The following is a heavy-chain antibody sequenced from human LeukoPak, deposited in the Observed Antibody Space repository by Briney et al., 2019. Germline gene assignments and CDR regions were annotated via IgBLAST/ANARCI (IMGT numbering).Heavy chain of an antibody. CDR3: ARHGTISSESYFDY. J-gene: IGHJ4*02. CDR1: GGSVSSYY. Sequence: SETLSLTCSVSGGSVSSYYWSWIRQSPGKGLEWIGYIHNSVRTNYNPSLKSRVTGFVDTSKNLVSLRLSSVTAADTAVYYCARHGTISSESYFDYWGQGALVTVSS. D-gene: IGHD1-14*01. CDR2: IHNSVRT. V-gene: IGHV4-59*08.